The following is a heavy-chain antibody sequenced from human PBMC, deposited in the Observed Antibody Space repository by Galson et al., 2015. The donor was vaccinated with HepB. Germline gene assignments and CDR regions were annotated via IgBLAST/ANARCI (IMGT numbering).Heavy chain of an antibody. Sequence: QSGAEVKKPGASMKVSCKASGYTFTSYGISWVRQAPGQGLEWMGWISAYNGNTNYAQKLQGRVTMTTDTSTSTAYMELRSLRSDDTAVYYCARDHQWLVLSPYYYYGMDVWGQGTTVTVSS. CDR1: GYTFTSYG. CDR2: ISAYNGNT. CDR3: ARDHQWLVLSPYYYYGMDV. J-gene: IGHJ6*02. V-gene: IGHV1-18*01. D-gene: IGHD6-19*01.